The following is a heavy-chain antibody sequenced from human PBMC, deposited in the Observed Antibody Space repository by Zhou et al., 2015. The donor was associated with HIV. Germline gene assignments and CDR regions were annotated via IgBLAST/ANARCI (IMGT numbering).Heavy chain of an antibody. CDR2: ISWDGGST. CDR3: AKGIHQLAYYYYYGMDV. J-gene: IGHJ6*02. V-gene: IGHV3-43*01. D-gene: IGHD6-13*01. CDR1: GFIFDDST. Sequence: VQLVESGGAVVKPGGSLRLSCGASGFIFDDSTMHWARQAPGKGLEWVSLISWDGGSTYYADSVKGRFTISRDNSKNSLYLQMNSLRTEDTALYYCAKGIHQLAYYYYYGMDVWGQGTTVTVSS.